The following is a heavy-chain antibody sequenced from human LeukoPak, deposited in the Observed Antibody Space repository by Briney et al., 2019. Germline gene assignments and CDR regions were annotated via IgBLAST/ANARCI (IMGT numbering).Heavy chain of an antibody. J-gene: IGHJ3*02. D-gene: IGHD1-26*01. Sequence: GGSLRLSCAASGFTFSSYGMHWVRQAPGKGLEWVAVISYDGSNKYYADSVKGRFTISRDNSKNTLYLQMNSLRAEDTAVYYCAKSESGSYFDAFDIWGQGTMVTVSS. V-gene: IGHV3-30*18. CDR1: GFTFSSYG. CDR3: AKSESGSYFDAFDI. CDR2: ISYDGSNK.